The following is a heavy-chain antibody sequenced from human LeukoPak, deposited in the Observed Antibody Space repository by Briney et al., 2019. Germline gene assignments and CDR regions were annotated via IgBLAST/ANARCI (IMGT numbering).Heavy chain of an antibody. D-gene: IGHD3-22*01. CDR2: INPNSGGT. Sequence: ASVKVSCKASGYTFTGYYMHWVRQAPGQGLEWMGWINPNSGGTNYAQKFQGRVTMTRDTSTSTAYMELSRLRSDDTAVYYCARKTYYYDPFDPWGQGTLVTVSS. J-gene: IGHJ5*02. CDR1: GYTFTGYY. CDR3: ARKTYYYDPFDP. V-gene: IGHV1-2*02.